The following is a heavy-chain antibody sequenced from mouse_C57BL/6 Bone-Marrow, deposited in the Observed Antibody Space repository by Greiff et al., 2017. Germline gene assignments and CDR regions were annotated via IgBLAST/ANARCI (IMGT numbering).Heavy chain of an antibody. J-gene: IGHJ4*01. V-gene: IGHV1-59*01. Sequence: QVQLQQPGAELVRPGTSVKLSCKASGYTFTSYWMHWVKQRPDQGLEWIGVIDPSDSYTNYNQKFKGKATLTVDTSASPAYMQLSSLTSEDSAVYYCARGRDDGYYAMDYWGQGTSVTVSS. CDR1: GYTFTSYW. CDR2: IDPSDSYT. CDR3: ARGRDDGYYAMDY.